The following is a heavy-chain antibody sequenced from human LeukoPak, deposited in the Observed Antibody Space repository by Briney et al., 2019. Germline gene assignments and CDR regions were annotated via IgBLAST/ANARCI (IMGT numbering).Heavy chain of an antibody. V-gene: IGHV1-18*01. J-gene: IGHJ3*02. CDR2: ISAYNGNT. Sequence: ASVKVSCKASGYTFSSYGISWVRQAPGQGLEWMGWISAYNGNTNYAQKLQGRVTMTTDTSTSTAYMELRSLRSDDTVVYYCARRSYYGSSGYRSDAFDIWGQGTMVTVSS. CDR1: GYTFSSYG. D-gene: IGHD3-22*01. CDR3: ARRSYYGSSGYRSDAFDI.